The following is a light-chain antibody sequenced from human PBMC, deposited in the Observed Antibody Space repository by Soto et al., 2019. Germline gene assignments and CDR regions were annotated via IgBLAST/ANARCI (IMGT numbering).Light chain of an antibody. J-gene: IGKJ5*01. Sequence: EIVLTQSPGTLSLSPGERATLSCRATQSVSSYYLAWYQQKPGQAPRLLFYGASNRATGIPDRFSGSGSGTDSTLTISRLVPEDFAVYYCQQYGSSPITFGQGTRLEIK. CDR1: QSVSSYY. CDR3: QQYGSSPIT. CDR2: GAS. V-gene: IGKV3-20*01.